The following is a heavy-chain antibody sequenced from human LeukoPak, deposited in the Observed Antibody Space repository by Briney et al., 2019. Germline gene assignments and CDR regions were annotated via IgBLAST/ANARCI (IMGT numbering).Heavy chain of an antibody. Sequence: ASVKVSCKVSGYTLTELSMRWVRQAPGKGLEWMGGFDPEVGETIYAQKFQGRVTMTEDTSTDTAYMELSSLRSEDTAVYYCATVQIPRFIGYHWFDPWGQGTLVTVSS. CDR3: ATVQIPRFIGYHWFDP. CDR1: GYTLTELS. J-gene: IGHJ5*02. CDR2: FDPEVGET. D-gene: IGHD3-16*02. V-gene: IGHV1-24*01.